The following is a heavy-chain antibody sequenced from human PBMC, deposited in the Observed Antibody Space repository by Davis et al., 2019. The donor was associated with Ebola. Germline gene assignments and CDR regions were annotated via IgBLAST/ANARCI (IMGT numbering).Heavy chain of an antibody. CDR3: AKDLRDLYR. V-gene: IGHV3-23*01. CDR2: ISGSGGST. CDR1: GFTFSTYS. D-gene: IGHD2-8*01. J-gene: IGHJ4*02. Sequence: GESLKISCAASGFTFSTYSMNWVRQAPGKGLEWVSAISGSGGSTYYADSVKGRFTISRDNSKNTLYLQMNSLRAEDTAVYYCAKDLRDLYRWGQGTLVTVSS.